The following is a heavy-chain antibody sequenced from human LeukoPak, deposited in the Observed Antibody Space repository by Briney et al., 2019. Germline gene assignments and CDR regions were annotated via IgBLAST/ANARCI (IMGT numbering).Heavy chain of an antibody. CDR1: GGTFSSYA. CDR2: IIPIFGTA. V-gene: IGHV1-69*13. J-gene: IGHJ4*02. D-gene: IGHD6-19*01. Sequence: SVKVSCKASGGTFSSYAISWVRQAPGQGLEWMGGIIPIFGTAIYAQKFQGRVTITADESTSTAYMELSSLRSEDTAVYYCARGGIAVAGSWTPADYWGQGTLVTVSS. CDR3: ARGGIAVAGSWTPADY.